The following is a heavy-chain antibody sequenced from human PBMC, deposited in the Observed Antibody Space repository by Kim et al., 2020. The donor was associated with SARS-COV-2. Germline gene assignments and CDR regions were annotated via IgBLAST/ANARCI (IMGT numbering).Heavy chain of an antibody. D-gene: IGHD6-13*01. V-gene: IGHV4-34*01. CDR3: ARGRYSSSWYGQYNWFDP. CDR2: INHSGST. Sequence: SETLSLTCAVYGGSFSGYYWSWIRQPPGKGLEWIGEINHSGSTNYNPSLKSRVTISVDTSKNQVSLKLSSVTAADTAVYYCARGRYSSSWYGQYNWFDPWGQGTLVTVSS. J-gene: IGHJ5*02. CDR1: GGSFSGYY.